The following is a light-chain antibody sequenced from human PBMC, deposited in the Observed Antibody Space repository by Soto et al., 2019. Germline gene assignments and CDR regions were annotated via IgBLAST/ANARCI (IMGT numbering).Light chain of an antibody. CDR3: QQTYNTPLN. Sequence: DIQMTQSPSSLSASVGDRVTITCRASQSISAYLSWFQQKPGKAPKLLIHGASRLQSGVPPRFSGSGSGTDFTLTISGLQPEDFAIYYCQQTYNTPLNFGAGTKVDIK. CDR1: QSISAY. CDR2: GAS. V-gene: IGKV1-39*01. J-gene: IGKJ4*01.